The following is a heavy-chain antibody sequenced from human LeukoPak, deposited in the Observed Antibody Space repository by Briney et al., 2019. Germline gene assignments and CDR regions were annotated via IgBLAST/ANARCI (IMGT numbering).Heavy chain of an antibody. V-gene: IGHV3-11*01. CDR2: MGVSESPT. CDR1: RFILSDYS. J-gene: IGHJ4*02. D-gene: IGHD3-10*01. CDR3: ARANMVREYGAAGDY. Sequence: PGGSLRLSCADSRFILSDYSMSWVRQAPGKGREGSSHMGVSESPTYYADSVKGRFSISRDSARNLLYLPMNSLRAEDPAVYYCARANMVREYGAAGDYWGQGTRVTVSS.